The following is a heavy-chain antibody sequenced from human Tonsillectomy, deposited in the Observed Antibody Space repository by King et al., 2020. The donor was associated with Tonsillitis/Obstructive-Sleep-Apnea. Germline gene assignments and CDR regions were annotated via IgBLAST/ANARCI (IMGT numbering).Heavy chain of an antibody. D-gene: IGHD2-2*01. J-gene: IGHJ6*02. CDR3: ATMDTSTFYYGLDV. CDR1: GGTFRRYA. CDR2: IIPILGTS. V-gene: IGHV1-69*10. Sequence: QLVQSGAEVKKPGSSVKVSCKPSGGTFRRYAVNWVRQAHGQGLEWMGGIIPILGTSNYTQKFQGRVTITADKSTSTAYMELSSLRSEDTAVYYCATMDTSTFYYGLDVWGQGTTVTVSS.